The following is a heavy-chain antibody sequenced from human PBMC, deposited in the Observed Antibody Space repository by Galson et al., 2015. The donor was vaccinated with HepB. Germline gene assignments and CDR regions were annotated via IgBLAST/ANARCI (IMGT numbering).Heavy chain of an antibody. CDR2: INRDGGGA. J-gene: IGHJ4*02. CDR1: GFTFSSHA. D-gene: IGHD2-21*01. V-gene: IGHV3-23*01. Sequence: SLRLSCAASGFTFSSHAMNWVRQAPGKGLEWVSGINRDGGGANHADSVKGRFTISRDNSRNTLYLQMNSLRAEDTAVYYCATRDWALVPGGWVQGSLVTVAS. CDR3: ATRDWALVPGG.